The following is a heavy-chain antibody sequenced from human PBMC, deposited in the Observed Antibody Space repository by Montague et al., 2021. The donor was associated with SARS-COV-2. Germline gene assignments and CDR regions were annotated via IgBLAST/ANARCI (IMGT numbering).Heavy chain of an antibody. J-gene: IGHJ4*02. CDR1: GGSISSSNW. V-gene: IGHV4-4*02. Sequence: SETLSLTCAVSGGSISSSNWWCWFRQPPGKGLEWMGEIYYSGSTNYNPPLNSRGTISVDTSTNQLSLTLTSVTAADTAVYYCATQEDPSGWIPGPFDFGGQGTLVSVSS. D-gene: IGHD6-19*01. CDR2: IYYSGST. CDR3: ATQEDPSGWIPGPFDF.